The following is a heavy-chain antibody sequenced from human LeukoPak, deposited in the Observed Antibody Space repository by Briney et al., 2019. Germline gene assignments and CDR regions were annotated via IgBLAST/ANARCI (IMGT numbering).Heavy chain of an antibody. J-gene: IGHJ6*02. Sequence: GGSLRLSFAASGLRLSSNYMTWVPQAPPKGAEWGSVIYSGGRTYDADSVKDRFTISRDNSKNTLYLQMNTLRAEDTGVYYCVRESRDGDYGMDVWGQGTTVTVSS. CDR3: VRESRDGDYGMDV. D-gene: IGHD4-17*01. V-gene: IGHV3-66*01. CDR2: IYSGGRT. CDR1: GLRLSSNY.